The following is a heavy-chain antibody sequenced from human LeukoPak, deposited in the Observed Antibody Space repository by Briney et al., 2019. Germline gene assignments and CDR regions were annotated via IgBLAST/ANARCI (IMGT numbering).Heavy chain of an antibody. CDR3: ARLGYDSWTRGLDP. CDR1: GGSISSHY. D-gene: IGHD3/OR15-3a*01. Sequence: SETLSLTCTVSGGSISSHYWSWIRQPAGKGLEWIGRIYISGTTNYNPSLKSRVTMSLDTSKNQITLKLTSVTAADTAVYYCARLGYDSWTRGLDPWGQGTLVTVSS. CDR2: IYISGTT. V-gene: IGHV4-4*07. J-gene: IGHJ5*02.